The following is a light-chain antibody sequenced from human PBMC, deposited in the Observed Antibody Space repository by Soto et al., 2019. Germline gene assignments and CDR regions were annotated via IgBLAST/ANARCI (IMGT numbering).Light chain of an antibody. Sequence: QSALTQPASVSGSPGQSLTISCTGTSSDVGGYNYVSWYQQHPGKAPKLMIYEVSNRPSGVSNRFSGSKSGNTASLTISGLQAEDEADYYCCSYTRSSAVVFGGGTKLTVL. CDR1: SSDVGGYNY. V-gene: IGLV2-14*01. J-gene: IGLJ2*01. CDR2: EVS. CDR3: CSYTRSSAVV.